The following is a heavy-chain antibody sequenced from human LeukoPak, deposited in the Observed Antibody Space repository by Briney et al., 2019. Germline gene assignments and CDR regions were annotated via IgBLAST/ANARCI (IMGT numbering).Heavy chain of an antibody. CDR2: SNHSGST. J-gene: IGHJ5*01. CDR1: GGAFSCYY. V-gene: IGHV4-34*01. CDR3: ARIAVAGTDWFDS. Sequence: SETPSLTCAVSGGAFSCYYWSWIRQPPRKGLEWIGESNHSGSTNYNPSLKSRVTISGDTSKNQLSLKLSSVTTADTAVYYCARIAVAGTDWFDSWGQGTLVTVSS. D-gene: IGHD6-19*01.